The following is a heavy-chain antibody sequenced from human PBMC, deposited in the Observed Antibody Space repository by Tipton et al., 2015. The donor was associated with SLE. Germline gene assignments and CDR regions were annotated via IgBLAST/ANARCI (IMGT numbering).Heavy chain of an antibody. Sequence: TLSLTCAVSGYSISSGYYWGWIRQPPGKGLEWIGSIYHSGSTYYNPSLKSRVTISVDTSKNQFSLKLSSVTAADTAVYYCARDPSGWTWEVDYWGQGTLATVSS. J-gene: IGHJ4*02. CDR3: ARDPSGWTWEVDY. V-gene: IGHV4-38-2*02. D-gene: IGHD6-19*01. CDR2: IYHSGST. CDR1: GYSISSGYY.